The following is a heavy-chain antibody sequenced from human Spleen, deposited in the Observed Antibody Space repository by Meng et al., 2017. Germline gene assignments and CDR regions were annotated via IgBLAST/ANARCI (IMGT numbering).Heavy chain of an antibody. V-gene: IGHV3-30*18. CDR3: AKDNPPDY. CDR1: GFAFSTYG. Sequence: QVQLVESGGGVVQPGRSLRLSCAVSGFAFSTYGMHWVRQAPGKALEWVAFISYDGSKQYYADSVKGRFTISRDNSKSTFYLQMNSLRDDNTAVYYCAKDNPPDYWGQGTLVTVSS. CDR2: ISYDGSKQ. J-gene: IGHJ4*02.